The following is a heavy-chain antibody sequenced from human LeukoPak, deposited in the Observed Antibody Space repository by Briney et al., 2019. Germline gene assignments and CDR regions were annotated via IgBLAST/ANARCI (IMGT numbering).Heavy chain of an antibody. J-gene: IGHJ4*02. Sequence: GGSLRLSCAASGFTFSSYAMSWVRQAPGKGLEWVSAISGSGGSTYYADSVKGRFTISRDNSKNTLYLQMNSLRAEDTAVYYCAKGGHYDYVWGSYRYDYWGQGTLVTVSS. CDR1: GFTFSSYA. CDR3: AKGGHYDYVWGSYRYDY. V-gene: IGHV3-23*01. CDR2: ISGSGGST. D-gene: IGHD3-16*02.